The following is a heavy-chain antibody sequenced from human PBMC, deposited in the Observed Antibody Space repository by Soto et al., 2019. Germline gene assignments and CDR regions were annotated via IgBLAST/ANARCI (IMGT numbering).Heavy chain of an antibody. CDR3: AKLTYYYDSSGYYYRQYYFDY. J-gene: IGHJ4*02. CDR2: VSGSGGST. D-gene: IGHD3-22*01. CDR1: GFTFSSYA. Sequence: HPGGSLRLSCAASGFTFSSYAMSWVRQAPGKGLEWVSAVSGSGGSTYYADSVKGRFTISRDNSKNTLYLQMNSLRAEDTAVYYCAKLTYYYDSSGYYYRQYYFDYWGQGTLVTVSS. V-gene: IGHV3-23*01.